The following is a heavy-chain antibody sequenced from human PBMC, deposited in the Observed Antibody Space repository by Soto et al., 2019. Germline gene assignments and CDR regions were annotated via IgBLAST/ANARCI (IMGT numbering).Heavy chain of an antibody. D-gene: IGHD4-17*01. V-gene: IGHV4-34*01. CDR2: INHSGST. J-gene: IGHJ4*02. CDR1: GGSFSGYY. CDR3: ARTTVSIGYFDY. Sequence: QVQLQQWGAGLLKPSETLSLTCAVYGGSFSGYYWSWIRQPPGKGLEWIGEINHSGSTNYNPSLKSRVTISVDTSKNQFSLKLSSVTAADTAVYYCARTTVSIGYFDYWGQGTLVTVSS.